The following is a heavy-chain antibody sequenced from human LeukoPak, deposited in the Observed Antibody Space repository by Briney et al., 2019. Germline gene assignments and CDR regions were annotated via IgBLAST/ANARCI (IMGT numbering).Heavy chain of an antibody. CDR2: ISYDGSNK. CDR1: GFTFSSYG. J-gene: IGHJ4*02. Sequence: GGSLRLSCAASGFTFSSYGMHWVRQAPGKGLEWVAVISYDGSNKYYADSVKGRFTISRDNSKNTLYLQMNSLRAEDTAVYYCARGSPDSSSSVDFDYWGQGTLVTVSS. CDR3: ARGSPDSSSSVDFDY. D-gene: IGHD6-6*01. V-gene: IGHV3-30*03.